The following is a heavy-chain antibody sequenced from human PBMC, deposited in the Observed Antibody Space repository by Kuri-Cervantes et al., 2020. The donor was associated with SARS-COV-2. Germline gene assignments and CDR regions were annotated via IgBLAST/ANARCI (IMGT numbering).Heavy chain of an antibody. CDR3: ARDGSDDFWSGHELGMDV. D-gene: IGHD3-3*01. J-gene: IGHJ6*02. CDR2: ISSSSSTI. V-gene: IGHV3-48*02. CDR1: GFTFSNSD. Sequence: ETLSLTCAASGFTFSNSDMNWVRQAPGKGPEWVSYISSSSSTIYYADSVKGRFTISRDNAKNSLYLQMNSLRDEDTAVYYCARDGSDDFWSGHELGMDVWGQGTTVTVSS.